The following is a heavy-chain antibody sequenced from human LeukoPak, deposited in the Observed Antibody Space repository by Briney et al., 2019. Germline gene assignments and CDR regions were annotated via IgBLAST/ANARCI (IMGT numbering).Heavy chain of an antibody. CDR3: ARDGRGLVGAAYYYYYMDV. J-gene: IGHJ6*03. CDR2: ISYDGSNK. Sequence: GGSLRLSCAASGFTFSSYAMHWVRQAPGKGLEWVAVISYDGSNKYYADSVKGRFTISRDKSKNTLYLQMNSLRAEDTAVYYCARDGRGLVGAAYYYYYMDVWGKGTTVTVSS. CDR1: GFTFSSYA. V-gene: IGHV3-30*04. D-gene: IGHD1-26*01.